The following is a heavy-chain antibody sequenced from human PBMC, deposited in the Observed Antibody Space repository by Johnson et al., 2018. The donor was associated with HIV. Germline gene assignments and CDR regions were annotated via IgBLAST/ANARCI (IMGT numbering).Heavy chain of an antibody. J-gene: IGHJ3*02. Sequence: QVQLVESGGGLVQPGGSLRLSCRASGFPFSNAWMNWVRQAPGKGLEWVAVISYDGSNKYYADSVKGRFTISRDNSKNTLYLQMNSVRAEDTAVYYCARDPRLGELKIDRRGYAFDIWGQGTMVTVSS. CDR2: ISYDGSNK. CDR1: GFPFSNAW. CDR3: ARDPRLGELKIDRRGYAFDI. V-gene: IGHV3-30-3*01. D-gene: IGHD3-16*01.